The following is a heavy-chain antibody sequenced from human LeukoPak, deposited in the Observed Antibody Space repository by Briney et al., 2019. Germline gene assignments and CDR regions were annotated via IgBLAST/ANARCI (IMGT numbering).Heavy chain of an antibody. D-gene: IGHD5-18*01. J-gene: IGHJ5*02. V-gene: IGHV3-30-3*01. CDR2: ISYDGSSK. CDR1: GFTFSSYA. CDR3: VRDPITAMVFWFDP. Sequence: GGSLRLSCAASGFTFSSYAMYWVRQAPGKGLEWVAVISYDGSSKYYADSVKGRFTISRDNSKNTLYLQMNSLRVEDTAVYYCVRDPITAMVFWFDPWGQGSLVTVSS.